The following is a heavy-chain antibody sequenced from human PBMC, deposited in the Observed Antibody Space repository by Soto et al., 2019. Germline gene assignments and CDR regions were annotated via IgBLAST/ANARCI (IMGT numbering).Heavy chain of an antibody. CDR1: GYTFFSFW. V-gene: IGHV5-10-1*01. CDR2: IDPGDSSA. CDR3: ARRYCSRADCYSDS. Sequence: GESLKISCHGSGYTFFSFWVVWVRQVPGKGLEWVGRIDPGDSSATYSPTFQGHVTISADRSTRSAYLQWRSLRASDTAIYFCARRYCSRADCYSDSWGQGSLVTVSS. J-gene: IGHJ4*02. D-gene: IGHD2-2*01.